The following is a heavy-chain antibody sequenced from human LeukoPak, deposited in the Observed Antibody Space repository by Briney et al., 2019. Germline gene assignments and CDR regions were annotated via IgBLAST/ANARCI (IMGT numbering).Heavy chain of an antibody. Sequence: GGSLRLSCAASGFTFSSYAMSWVRQAPGKGLEWVSAISGSGGSTYYADSVKGRFTISRDNAKNSLYLQMNSLRAEDTAVYYCARDGGDSSGWYFGGFDYWGQGTLVTVSS. J-gene: IGHJ4*02. CDR1: GFTFSSYA. D-gene: IGHD6-19*01. CDR2: ISGSGGST. CDR3: ARDGGDSSGWYFGGFDY. V-gene: IGHV3-23*01.